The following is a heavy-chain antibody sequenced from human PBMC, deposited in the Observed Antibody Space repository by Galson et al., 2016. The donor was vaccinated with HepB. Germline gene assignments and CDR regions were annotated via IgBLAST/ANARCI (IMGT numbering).Heavy chain of an antibody. CDR3: ARDPKGMATIFDS. V-gene: IGHV3-21*01. J-gene: IGHJ4*02. D-gene: IGHD5-24*01. CDR2: ISSSSLYI. CDR1: GFTFRSYS. Sequence: SLRLSCAASGFTFRSYSMNWVRQAPGKGLEWVSSISSSSLYIYYADSIKGRFTISRDNAKDSLYLQMNSLRAEDTALYYCARDPKGMATIFDSWGQGTLVTVAS.